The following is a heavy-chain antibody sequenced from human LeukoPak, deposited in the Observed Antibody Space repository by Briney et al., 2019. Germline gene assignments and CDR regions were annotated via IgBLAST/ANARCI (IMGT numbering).Heavy chain of an antibody. D-gene: IGHD3-22*01. CDR1: GFTFDDYG. Sequence: GGSLRLSCAASGFTFDDYGMSWVRQAPGKGLEWVSGINWNGGSTGYEDSVKGRFTISRDNSKNTLYLQMNSLRAEDTAVYYCAKDRTLYSSGYFDYWGQGTLVTVSS. CDR2: INWNGGST. V-gene: IGHV3-20*04. CDR3: AKDRTLYSSGYFDY. J-gene: IGHJ4*02.